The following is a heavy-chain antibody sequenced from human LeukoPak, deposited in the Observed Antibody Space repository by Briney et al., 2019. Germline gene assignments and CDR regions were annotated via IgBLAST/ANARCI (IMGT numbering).Heavy chain of an antibody. CDR1: GFTFSSYA. Sequence: PGGSLRLSCAASGFTFSSYAMSWVRQAPGKGLEWVSAISGSGGSTYYADSVKGRSTISRDNSKNTLYLQMNSLRAEDTAVYYCAKDEWELNLYYFDYWGQGTLVTVSS. CDR2: ISGSGGST. J-gene: IGHJ4*02. V-gene: IGHV3-23*01. D-gene: IGHD1-26*01. CDR3: AKDEWELNLYYFDY.